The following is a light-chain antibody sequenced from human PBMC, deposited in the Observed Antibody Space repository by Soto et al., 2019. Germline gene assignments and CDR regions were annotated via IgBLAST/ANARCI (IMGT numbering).Light chain of an antibody. CDR3: QHYGGSPRT. Sequence: VLTQSPGTLSLSPGQTATLSCRAGQRHSSSYLAWYQQKPGQAPRLLIYATSSRATGIPERFSGSGSGTDFTLTISRLEPEDFAVYYCQHYGGSPRTFGQGTKVDIK. CDR2: ATS. J-gene: IGKJ1*01. CDR1: QRHSSSY. V-gene: IGKV3-20*01.